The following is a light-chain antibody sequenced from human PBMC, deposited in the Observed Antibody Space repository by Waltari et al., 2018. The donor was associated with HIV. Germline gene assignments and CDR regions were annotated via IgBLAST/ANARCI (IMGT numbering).Light chain of an antibody. J-gene: IGLJ1*01. CDR2: TNN. Sequence: QSVLTQPPSASGTPGQRVTISCSGTTSNIGDNTVNWYHQLPGAAPKLLIHTNNQRPSGVPDRFSGSRSGTSASLAISGLQSEDEADYYCATWDNSQIGFYVFGTGTKVTVL. CDR1: TSNIGDNT. V-gene: IGLV1-44*01. CDR3: ATWDNSQIGFYV.